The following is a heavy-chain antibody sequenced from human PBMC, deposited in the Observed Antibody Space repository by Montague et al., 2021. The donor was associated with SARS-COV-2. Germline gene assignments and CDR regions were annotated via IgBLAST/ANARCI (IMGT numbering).Heavy chain of an antibody. CDR3: AKCLRFSGFDGNYFDS. CDR2: VSGDGDST. Sequence: SLRLSCAVSGFYFNDYGMSWVRQAPGKRLDWVSAVSGDGDSTYYXXSVKGRFTISRDNSKNTLYLQMNSLRAEDTAVYYCAKCLRFSGFDGNYFDSWGQGTLVTVSS. V-gene: IGHV3-23*01. J-gene: IGHJ4*02. CDR1: GFYFNDYG. D-gene: IGHD5-12*01.